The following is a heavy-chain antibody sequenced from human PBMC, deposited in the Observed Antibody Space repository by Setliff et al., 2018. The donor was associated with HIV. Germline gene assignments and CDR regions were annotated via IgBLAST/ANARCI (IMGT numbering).Heavy chain of an antibody. CDR3: VTVVQDDLGVALFDY. D-gene: IGHD3-3*01. CDR2: IHTSGST. Sequence: PSETLSLTCTVSGGSISNSSSYWGWIRQPPGKRLEWIGHIHTSGSTNYDLSLMSRVTTPVDTSKNQFSLKLSSVTAADTAIYYCVTVVQDDLGVALFDYWGQGTLVTVSS. J-gene: IGHJ4*02. CDR1: GGSISNSSSY. V-gene: IGHV4-61*05.